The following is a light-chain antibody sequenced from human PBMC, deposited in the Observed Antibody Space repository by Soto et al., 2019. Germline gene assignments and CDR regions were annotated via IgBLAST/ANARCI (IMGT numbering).Light chain of an antibody. CDR3: QQYESYPWT. CDR1: QNINSW. J-gene: IGKJ1*01. Sequence: DIQMTQSPPTLSASVGDRVTITCRASQNINSWLAWYQQKPGKAPKLLLYKASSFERGVPSRFSGSGSGTGFTLTISSLQPDDFATYYCQQYESYPWTFGQGTKVEIK. CDR2: KAS. V-gene: IGKV1-5*03.